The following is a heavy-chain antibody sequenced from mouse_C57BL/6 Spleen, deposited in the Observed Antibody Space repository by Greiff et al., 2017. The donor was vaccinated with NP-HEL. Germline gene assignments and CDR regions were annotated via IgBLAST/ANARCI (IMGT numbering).Heavy chain of an antibody. Sequence: DVMLVESGGGLVKPGGSLKLSCAASGFTFSDYGMHWVRQAPEKGLEWVAYISSGSSTIYYADTVKGRFTISRDNAKNTLFLQMTRLRSEDTAMYYCERNGDIYDGLYWGQGTTLTVSS. CDR1: GFTFSDYG. CDR2: ISSGSSTI. J-gene: IGHJ2*01. V-gene: IGHV5-17*01. CDR3: ERNGDIYDGLY. D-gene: IGHD2-3*01.